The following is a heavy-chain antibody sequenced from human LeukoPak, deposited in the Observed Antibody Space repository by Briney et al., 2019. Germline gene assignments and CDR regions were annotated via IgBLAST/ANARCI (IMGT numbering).Heavy chain of an antibody. J-gene: IGHJ4*02. CDR3: ARGYQLLPP. V-gene: IGHV3-30*04. D-gene: IGHD2-2*01. CDR2: ISYDGSNK. CDR1: GFTFSSYA. Sequence: GRSLRLSCAASGFTFSSYAMHWVRQAPGKGLEWVAVISYDGSNKYYADSVKGRFTISRDNSKNTLYLQMNSLRAEDTAVYYYARGYQLLPPWGQGTLVTVS.